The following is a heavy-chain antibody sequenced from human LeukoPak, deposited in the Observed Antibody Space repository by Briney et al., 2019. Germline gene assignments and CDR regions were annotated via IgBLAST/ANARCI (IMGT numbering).Heavy chain of an antibody. CDR2: ISYDGSNK. CDR3: ARDQQEIDY. Sequence: GTSLRLSCAASGLTFSTYGMHWVRQAPGKGLEWVAVISYDGSNKYYADSVKGRFTISRDNSKNTLYLQVNSLRAEDTAVYYCARDQQEIDYWGQGTLVTVSS. CDR1: GLTFSTYG. V-gene: IGHV3-30*19. J-gene: IGHJ4*02.